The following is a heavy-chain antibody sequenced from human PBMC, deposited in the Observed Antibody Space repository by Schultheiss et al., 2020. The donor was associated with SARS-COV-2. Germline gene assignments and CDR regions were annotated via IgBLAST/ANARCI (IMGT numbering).Heavy chain of an antibody. J-gene: IGHJ5*02. Sequence: GESLKISCAASGFTFSSYAMHWVRQAPGKGLEWVAVISYDGSNKYYADSVKGRFTISRDNSKNTLYLQMNSLRAEDTAVYYCAREGSEGFDPWGQGTLVTVSS. V-gene: IGHV3-30*04. CDR3: AREGSEGFDP. CDR2: ISYDGSNK. CDR1: GFTFSSYA.